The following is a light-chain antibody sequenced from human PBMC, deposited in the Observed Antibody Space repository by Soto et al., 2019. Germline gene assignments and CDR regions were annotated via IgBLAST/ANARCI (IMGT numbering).Light chain of an antibody. Sequence: DIRMTQSPSTLSACVGDRLSITCRASHSITNWLAWYQQKPGKAPKLLIYKASSLQSEVPSRFSGSASGPEFTLTISSLQPDDFVTYYCQLYHIFLFTFGPGTRVDI. CDR3: QLYHIFLFT. J-gene: IGKJ3*01. V-gene: IGKV1-5*03. CDR1: HSITNW. CDR2: KAS.